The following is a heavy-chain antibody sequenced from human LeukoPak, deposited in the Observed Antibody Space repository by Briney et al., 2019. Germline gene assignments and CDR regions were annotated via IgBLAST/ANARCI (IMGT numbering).Heavy chain of an antibody. J-gene: IGHJ5*02. D-gene: IGHD3-22*01. Sequence: GASVNVSCKASGYTFTSYAMNWVRQAPGQGLEWMGWININTGNPTYAQGFTGRFVFSLDTSVSTAYLQISSLKAEDTAVYYCARELGDYYDSRAWFDPWGQGTLVTVSS. V-gene: IGHV7-4-1*02. CDR3: ARELGDYYDSRAWFDP. CDR2: ININTGNP. CDR1: GYTFTSYA.